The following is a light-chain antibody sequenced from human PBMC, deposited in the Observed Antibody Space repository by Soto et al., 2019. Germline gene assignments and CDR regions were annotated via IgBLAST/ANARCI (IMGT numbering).Light chain of an antibody. CDR3: QQGYSNPWT. Sequence: DIQMTQSPSTLSASVGDRVTITCRASQSISDCLAWYQQKPGKAPKLLIYDASGLESGVPSRFSGSGSGTNFTLSLNSLQPEDFATYYCQQGYSNPWTFGQGTKVDIK. CDR1: QSISDC. J-gene: IGKJ1*01. CDR2: DAS. V-gene: IGKV1-5*01.